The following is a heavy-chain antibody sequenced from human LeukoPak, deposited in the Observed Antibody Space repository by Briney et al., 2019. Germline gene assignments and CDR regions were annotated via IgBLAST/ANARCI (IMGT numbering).Heavy chain of an antibody. V-gene: IGHV1-69*13. D-gene: IGHD6-13*01. CDR2: IIPIFGTA. CDR3: ARGNSGIAAAAFYGMDV. CDR1: GGTFSSYA. Sequence: SVKASCEASGGTFSSYAISWVRQAPGQGLEWMGGIIPIFGTANYAQKFQGRVTITADESTSTAYMELSSLRSEDTAVYYCARGNSGIAAAAFYGMDVWGQGTTVTVSS. J-gene: IGHJ6*02.